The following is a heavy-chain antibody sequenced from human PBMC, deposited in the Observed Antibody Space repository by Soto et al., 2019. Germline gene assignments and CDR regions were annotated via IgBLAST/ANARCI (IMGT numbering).Heavy chain of an antibody. J-gene: IGHJ4*02. V-gene: IGHV3-15*01. CDR3: TTDAVEMTTIDY. CDR2: IKSKTDGGTR. Sequence: EVQLVDSGGGLVKPGGCLRLSCAASGFTFRNAWMSWVRQAPGKGREWVGSIKSKTDGGTRDYAAPVKGRFTISRDYSKNTLYLQMNSQKTEYTAVYYCTTDAVEMTTIDYWGQGTLVTVSS. CDR1: GFTFRNAW. D-gene: IGHD4-17*01.